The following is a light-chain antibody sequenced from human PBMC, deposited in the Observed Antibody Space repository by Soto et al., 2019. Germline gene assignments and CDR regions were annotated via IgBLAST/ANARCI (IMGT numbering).Light chain of an antibody. CDR2: DAS. J-gene: IGKJ3*01. Sequence: EIVLTQSPATLSLSPGERATLSCRASQSVSSYLAGYQQKPGQAPRLLIYDASNRATGIPARCSGSGSGTDFTLAISGLEPEDFAVYYHQQRSLVTFVPGAKVDIK. CDR3: QQRSLVT. V-gene: IGKV3-11*01. CDR1: QSVSSY.